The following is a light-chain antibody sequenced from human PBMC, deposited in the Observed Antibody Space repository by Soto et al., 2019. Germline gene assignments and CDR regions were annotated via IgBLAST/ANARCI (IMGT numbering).Light chain of an antibody. Sequence: QSVLTQPPSASGTPGQIVAISCSGSSSNLGSNTVTWYQQLPGTAPKLLIYSTSQRSSGVPGRFSGSRSGTSASLAISGLQSEDEAAYYCAAWDDSLNGHVVCGGGTKVTVL. CDR3: AAWDDSLNGHVV. V-gene: IGLV1-44*01. CDR1: SSNLGSNT. CDR2: STS. J-gene: IGLJ2*01.